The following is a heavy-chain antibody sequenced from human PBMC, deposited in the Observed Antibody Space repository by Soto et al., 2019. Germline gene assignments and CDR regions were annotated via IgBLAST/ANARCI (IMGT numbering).Heavy chain of an antibody. CDR1: GGSISSYY. D-gene: IGHD2-21*02. V-gene: IGHV4-59*01. Sequence: SETLSLTCTVSGGSISSYYWSWIRQPPGKGLEWIGYIYYSGSTNYNPSLKSRVTISVDTSKNQLSLKLSSVTAADTAVYYCARVGYCGGDCSFPDYWGQGTLVTVS. CDR3: ARVGYCGGDCSFPDY. J-gene: IGHJ4*02. CDR2: IYYSGST.